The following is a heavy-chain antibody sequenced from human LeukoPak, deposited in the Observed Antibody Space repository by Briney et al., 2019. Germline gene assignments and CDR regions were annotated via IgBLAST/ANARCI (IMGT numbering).Heavy chain of an antibody. CDR3: ASSPGPYSSSWPLTYSFDY. CDR1: GDSISSSSYY. D-gene: IGHD6-13*01. Sequence: KASETLSLTCTVSGDSISSSSYYWGWIRQPPGKGLEWIGSIYYSGNTYYNPSLESRVTISVDTSKNQFSLKLSSVTAADTAVYYCASSPGPYSSSWPLTYSFDYWGQGTLVTVSS. V-gene: IGHV4-39*07. J-gene: IGHJ4*02. CDR2: IYYSGNT.